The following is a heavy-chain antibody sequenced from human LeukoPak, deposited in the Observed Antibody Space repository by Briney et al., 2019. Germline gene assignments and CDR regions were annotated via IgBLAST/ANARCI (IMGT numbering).Heavy chain of an antibody. Sequence: PSETLSLTCSVSGGSISSGSYYWGWIRQPAGKGLEWIGRIYTSGSTNYNPSLKSRVTISVDTSKNQFSLKLSSVTAADTAVYYCARALVVVGDGRFDPWGQGTLVTVSS. CDR1: GGSISSGSYY. CDR3: ARALVVVGDGRFDP. V-gene: IGHV4-61*02. CDR2: IYTSGST. J-gene: IGHJ5*02. D-gene: IGHD2-2*01.